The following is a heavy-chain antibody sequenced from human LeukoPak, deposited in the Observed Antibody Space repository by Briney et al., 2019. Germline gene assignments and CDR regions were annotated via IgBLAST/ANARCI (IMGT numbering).Heavy chain of an antibody. CDR1: GFTFSSYG. V-gene: IGHV3-30*18. CDR3: AKVAATLFGFFDY. Sequence: PGGSLRLSCAASGFTFSSYGMHWVRQAPPQGLEWVAVTSNDGSDKFYADSVKSRCTISRDNSKNTLYLQMNSLRAEDTAVYYCAKVAATLFGFFDYWGQGTLVTVSS. CDR2: TSNDGSDK. D-gene: IGHD3-10*02. J-gene: IGHJ4*02.